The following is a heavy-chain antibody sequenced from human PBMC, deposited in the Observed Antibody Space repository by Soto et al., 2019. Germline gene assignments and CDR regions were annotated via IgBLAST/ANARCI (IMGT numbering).Heavy chain of an antibody. CDR3: ARGFSSTPNWFDP. CDR2: IKQDGSVR. Sequence: EVQLVESGGGLVQPGGSLRLSCVASGFTFSSCWMSWVRQAPGKGLEWVANIKQDGSVRYYVDSVKGRFTISRDNAMNSLYLQMNSLRAEDTAMNYCARGFSSTPNWFDPWGQGTLVTVSS. D-gene: IGHD6-19*01. CDR1: GFTFSSCW. V-gene: IGHV3-7*03. J-gene: IGHJ5*02.